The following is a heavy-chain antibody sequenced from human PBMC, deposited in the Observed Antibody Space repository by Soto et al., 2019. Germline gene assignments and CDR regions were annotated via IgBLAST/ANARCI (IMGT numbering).Heavy chain of an antibody. CDR2: IRSKANSYAT. CDR1: GFTFSGSA. CDR3: TRRGIADYYGMDV. V-gene: IGHV3-73*01. D-gene: IGHD6-13*01. J-gene: IGHJ6*02. Sequence: GGSLRLSCAASGFTFSGSAMHWVRQASGKGLEWVGRIRSKANSYATAYAASVKGRFTISRDDSKNTAYLQMNSLKTEDTAVYYCTRRGIADYYGMDVWGQGTTVTVSS.